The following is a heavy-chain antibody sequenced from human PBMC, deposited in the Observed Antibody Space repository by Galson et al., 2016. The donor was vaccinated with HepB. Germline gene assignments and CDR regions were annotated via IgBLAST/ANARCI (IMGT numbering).Heavy chain of an antibody. CDR3: ARGPLRYFDWMRQGGMDF. Sequence: SETLSLTCAVYGGSFSGYYWTWLRQPPGRGLEWIGAINHSGSATYNPSLKSRVTISLDSSKKQFSLKVINVTAADPAWYYCARGPLRYFDWMRQGGMDFWGQGTTVIV. V-gene: IGHV4-34*01. CDR1: GGSFSGYY. J-gene: IGHJ6*02. CDR2: INHSGSA. D-gene: IGHD3-9*01.